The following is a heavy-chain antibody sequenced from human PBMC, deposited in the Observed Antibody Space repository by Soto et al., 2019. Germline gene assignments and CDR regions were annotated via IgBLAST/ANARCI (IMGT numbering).Heavy chain of an antibody. V-gene: IGHV3-53*01. J-gene: IGHJ4*02. D-gene: IGHD3-10*01. CDR3: AAQPGGGGY. CDR2: IYSGGYT. CDR1: GFTVSNNY. Sequence: EVQLVESGGGLIQPGGSLRLSCAVSGFTVSNNYMSWVRQAPGKGLEGVSVIYSGGYTAYGDSVKGRFTISRDNSKKHLYLQKNTLGADDPAVYFWAAQPGGGGYWGQGTLVTVSS.